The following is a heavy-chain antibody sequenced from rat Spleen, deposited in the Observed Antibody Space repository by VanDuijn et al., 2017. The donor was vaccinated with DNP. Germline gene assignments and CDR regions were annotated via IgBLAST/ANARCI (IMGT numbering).Heavy chain of an antibody. V-gene: IGHV5-20*01. J-gene: IGHJ3*01. D-gene: IGHD1-1*01. CDR2: ITYDGGST. CDR3: AIYYYSGDTWFAY. CDR1: GFTFSGYY. Sequence: EVQLVESGGGLVQPGRSLKLSCAASGFTFSGYYMAWVRQAPTKGLEWVAYITYDGGSTYYGDSVKGRFSISRDSAKTTLYLQMNSLRSEDTATYYCAIYYYSGDTWFAYWGQGTLVTVSS.